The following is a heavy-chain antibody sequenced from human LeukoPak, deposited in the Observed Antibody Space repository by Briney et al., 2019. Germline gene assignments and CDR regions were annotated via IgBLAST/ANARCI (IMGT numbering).Heavy chain of an antibody. D-gene: IGHD6-13*01. J-gene: IGHJ6*03. CDR1: GFTFSSYS. V-gene: IGHV3-21*01. CDR3: ASQGAQQLAPYYYYYMDV. CDR2: ISSSSSDI. Sequence: KPGGSLRLSCAASGFTFSSYSMNWVRQAPGKGLEWVSSISSSSSDIYYVESVKGRFTISRDNAKNSLYLQMNSLRAEDTAVYYCASQGAQQLAPYYYYYMDVWGKGTTVTVSS.